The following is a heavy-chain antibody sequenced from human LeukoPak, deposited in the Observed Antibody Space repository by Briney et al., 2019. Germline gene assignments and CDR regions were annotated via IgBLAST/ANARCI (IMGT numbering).Heavy chain of an antibody. CDR1: GFSVSKNY. D-gene: IGHD4-11*01. CDR3: ARDSGDGDYTPDMNL. V-gene: IGHV3-53*01. J-gene: IGHJ6*03. Sequence: GGSLRLSCAASGFSVSKNYMNWVRQAPGKGLEWVSTMYSGGNTYYADSVKGRFTISRDNSKNTLYLLMNSLRAEDTAVYYCARDSGDGDYTPDMNLWGKGTTVTVSS. CDR2: MYSGGNT.